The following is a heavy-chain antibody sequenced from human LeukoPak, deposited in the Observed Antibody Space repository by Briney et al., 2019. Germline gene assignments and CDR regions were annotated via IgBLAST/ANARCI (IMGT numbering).Heavy chain of an antibody. J-gene: IGHJ5*02. Sequence: SETLSLTCAVYGGSFSGYYWSWIRQPPGKGLEWIGEINHSGSTNYNPSLKSRVTISVDTSKNQFSLKLSSVTAADTAVYYCARGPVLRFLEWFQSPGGSWFDPWGQGTLVTVSS. D-gene: IGHD3-3*01. CDR2: INHSGST. CDR3: ARGPVLRFLEWFQSPGGSWFDP. V-gene: IGHV4-34*01. CDR1: GGSFSGYY.